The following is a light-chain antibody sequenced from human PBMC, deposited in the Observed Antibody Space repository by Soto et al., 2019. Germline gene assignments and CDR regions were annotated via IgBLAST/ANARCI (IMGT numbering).Light chain of an antibody. J-gene: IGKJ2*03. Sequence: DIVMTQSPDSLAVSLGERATINCKSSQSILYNSNNKNYLAWYQKKPGQPPKLLIYWASTRESGVPDRFSGRGSGTDCALAVSSLQAEDVAGYYCQQYYNTRPYSGGQGTKLEIK. CDR1: QSILYNSNNKNY. V-gene: IGKV4-1*01. CDR3: QQYYNTRPYS. CDR2: WAS.